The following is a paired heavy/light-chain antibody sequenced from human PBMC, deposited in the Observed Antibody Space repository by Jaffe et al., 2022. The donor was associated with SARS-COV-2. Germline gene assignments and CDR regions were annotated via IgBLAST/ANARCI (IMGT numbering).Heavy chain of an antibody. D-gene: IGHD3-10*01. CDR1: GFPFTSYS. CDR3: ARADGPGNSYITRAPDF. V-gene: IGHV3-48*01. J-gene: IGHJ4*02. CDR2: ISRSSAAI. Sequence: EVQLVESGGGLVQRGGSLRLSCAVSGFPFTSYSFKWVRQAPGKGLEWVSYISRSSAAIFYADSVRGRFTISRDTATNSVFLQMNNLRAEDTAIYYCARADGPGNSYITRAPDFWGQGTLVSVSS.
Light chain of an antibody. CDR3: ATWDISQSPSYV. Sequence: QSVLTQPPSVSAAPGQKVTISCSGSSSNIRDNYVSWHQKLPGTAPRLLIYENDKRPSGIPDRFSGSKSGTSATLGITGLQTGDEGDYYCATWDISQSPSYVFGTGTKVTVL. CDR2: END. V-gene: IGLV1-51*02. CDR1: SSNIRDNY. J-gene: IGLJ1*01.